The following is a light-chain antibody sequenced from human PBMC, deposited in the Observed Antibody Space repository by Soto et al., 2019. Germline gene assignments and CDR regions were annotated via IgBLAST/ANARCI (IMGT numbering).Light chain of an antibody. CDR3: QQRGVWPLT. CDR1: QSVGTS. Sequence: EIVLTQSLATLSLSPGERATLSCRASQSVGTSLAWYQQKSGQAPRLLFYESSNRATYIPARFSASGSGTDFTLTISGLEPEDFAVYYCQQRGVWPLTFGGGTKVEIK. CDR2: ESS. J-gene: IGKJ4*01. V-gene: IGKV3-11*01.